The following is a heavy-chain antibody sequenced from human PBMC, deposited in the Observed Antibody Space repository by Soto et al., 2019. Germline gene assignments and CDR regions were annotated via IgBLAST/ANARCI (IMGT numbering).Heavy chain of an antibody. Sequence: ASVKVSCKASGYTFTSYGMSWVRQATGQGLEWMGWISAYNGNTNYAQKLQGRVTMTTDTSTSTAYMELRSLRSDDTAVYYCARDRSYHYDILTGYYTADAFDIWGQGTMVTVSS. CDR2: ISAYNGNT. CDR1: GYTFTSYG. V-gene: IGHV1-18*01. D-gene: IGHD3-9*01. CDR3: ARDRSYHYDILTGYYTADAFDI. J-gene: IGHJ3*02.